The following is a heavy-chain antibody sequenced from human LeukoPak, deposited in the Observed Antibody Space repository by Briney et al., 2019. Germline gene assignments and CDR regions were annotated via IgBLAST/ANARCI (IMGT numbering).Heavy chain of an antibody. Sequence: GRSLRLSCAASGFTFSSYGMHWVRRAPGKGLEWVAVISYDGSNKYYADSVKGRFTISRDNSKNTPYLQMNSLRAEDTAVYYCAKDGRYSYGPEYDYWGQGTLVTVSS. CDR2: ISYDGSNK. D-gene: IGHD5-18*01. V-gene: IGHV3-30*18. CDR1: GFTFSSYG. J-gene: IGHJ4*02. CDR3: AKDGRYSYGPEYDY.